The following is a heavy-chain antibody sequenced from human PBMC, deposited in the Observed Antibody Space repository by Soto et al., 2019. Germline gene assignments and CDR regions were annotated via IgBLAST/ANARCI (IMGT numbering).Heavy chain of an antibody. D-gene: IGHD3-3*01. Sequence: SVKVSCKASGGTFSSYAISWVRQAPGQGLEWMGGIIPIFGIANYAQKFQGRVTITADKSTSTAYMELSSLRSEDTAVYYCATEGTIFGVVPNTHMDVWGKGTTVTVSS. V-gene: IGHV1-69*10. J-gene: IGHJ6*03. CDR1: GGTFSSYA. CDR2: IIPIFGIA. CDR3: ATEGTIFGVVPNTHMDV.